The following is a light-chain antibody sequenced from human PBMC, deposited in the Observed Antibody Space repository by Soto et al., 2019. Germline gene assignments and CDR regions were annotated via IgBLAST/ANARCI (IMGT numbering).Light chain of an antibody. CDR2: WAS. V-gene: IGKV4-1*01. CDR3: QQYLATPRT. J-gene: IGKJ1*01. Sequence: DIVMTQSPDSLAVSLGERATINCKASQSVFYTSVNKDYLAWYQHKEGQPPKLLIYWASTRESGVPDRFSGSGSGTDFTLTIRNLQAEDVAVYFCQQYLATPRTFGQGTKVQLK. CDR1: QSVFYTSVNKDY.